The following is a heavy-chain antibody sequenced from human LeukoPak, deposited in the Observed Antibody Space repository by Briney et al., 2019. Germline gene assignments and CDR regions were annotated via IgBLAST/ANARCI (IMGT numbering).Heavy chain of an antibody. V-gene: IGHV1-18*01. Sequence: GASVKVSCKASGDTFTSYGISCVRQAPGQGLECMGWICAYNGNTNYAQKLQGRVTMTTDTSTSTAYMELRSLRSDDTAVYYCAREKGSLYYYYGMDVWGQGTTVTVSS. J-gene: IGHJ6*02. D-gene: IGHD6-19*01. CDR1: GDTFTSYG. CDR3: AREKGSLYYYYGMDV. CDR2: ICAYNGNT.